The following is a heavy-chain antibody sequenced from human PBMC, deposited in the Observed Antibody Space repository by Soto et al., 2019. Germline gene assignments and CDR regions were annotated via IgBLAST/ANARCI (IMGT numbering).Heavy chain of an antibody. J-gene: IGHJ4*02. CDR2: ISAYNGNT. Sequence: VKVSCKASGYTFTSYGISWVRQAPGQGLEWVGWISAYNGNTNYAQKLQGRVTMTTDTSTSTAYMELRSLRSDDTAVYYCARQFDYDTSGYYYAYWGQGTQVTVSS. CDR3: ARQFDYDTSGYYYAY. CDR1: GYTFTSYG. D-gene: IGHD3-22*01. V-gene: IGHV1-18*01.